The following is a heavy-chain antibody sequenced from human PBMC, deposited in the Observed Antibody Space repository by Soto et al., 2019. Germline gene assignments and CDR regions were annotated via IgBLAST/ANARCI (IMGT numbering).Heavy chain of an antibody. CDR1: GFTFSTYR. V-gene: IGHV3-48*01. Sequence: EVQLVESGGGLVQPGGSLRLSCAASGFTFSTYRMHWVRQAPGKGLEWDSYISSDSSTISYADSVKGRFTISRDNAKNSLYLQMNSLRAEDTAVYYCATYYGSGSYFPDHYYYGMDVWGQGTTVTVSS. D-gene: IGHD3-10*01. CDR2: ISSDSSTI. CDR3: ATYYGSGSYFPDHYYYGMDV. J-gene: IGHJ6*02.